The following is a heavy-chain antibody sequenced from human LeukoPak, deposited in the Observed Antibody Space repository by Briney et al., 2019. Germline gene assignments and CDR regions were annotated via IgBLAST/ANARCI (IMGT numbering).Heavy chain of an antibody. CDR3: ARSEWLLPRGGFDF. J-gene: IGHJ4*02. CDR1: GYTFGNYW. CDR2: IYGDDFGT. D-gene: IGHD3-3*01. V-gene: IGHV5-51*01. Sequence: GESLKSSCQASGYTFGNYWIGWVRQKSGKGLEWMGIIYGDDFGTRYSPSFQGQVTISADKSNRTAYLHWSSLKASDTAIYFCARSEWLLPRGGFDFWGQGTRVVVSS.